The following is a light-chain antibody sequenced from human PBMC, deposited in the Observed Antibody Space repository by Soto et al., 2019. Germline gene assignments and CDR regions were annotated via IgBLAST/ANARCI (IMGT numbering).Light chain of an antibody. V-gene: IGKV1-39*01. Sequence: DIQMTQSPSSLSASVGDRVTITCRASQSISSYLNWYQQKPGKAPILLIYDASSLQSGVPSRFSGSGSGTDFTLTISSLQPEDFATYYCQHSYSNPRTFGQGTKVEIK. CDR2: DAS. CDR3: QHSYSNPRT. J-gene: IGKJ1*01. CDR1: QSISSY.